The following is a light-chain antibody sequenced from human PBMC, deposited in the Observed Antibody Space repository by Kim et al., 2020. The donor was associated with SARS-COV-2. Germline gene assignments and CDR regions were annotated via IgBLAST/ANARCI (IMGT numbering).Light chain of an antibody. CDR2: DAS. CDR1: QSVSSY. V-gene: IGKV3-11*01. J-gene: IGKJ4*01. Sequence: LSPGERATLSCRASQSVSSYLVWYQQKPGQAPRLLIYDASNRATAIPARFSGSGSGTDFTLTISSLEPEDFAVYYCQQRSNWPLTFGGGTKVDIK. CDR3: QQRSNWPLT.